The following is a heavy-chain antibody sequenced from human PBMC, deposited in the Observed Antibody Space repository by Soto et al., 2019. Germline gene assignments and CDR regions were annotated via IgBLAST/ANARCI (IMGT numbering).Heavy chain of an antibody. D-gene: IGHD3-10*01. CDR3: ARPNYGSGSYNGAMDV. J-gene: IGHJ6*02. V-gene: IGHV3-30-3*01. CDR2: TSYDGGNK. Sequence: QVQLVESGGGVVQPGRSLRLSCAASGFIFSDFPMHWVRQAPGKGLQWVAVTSYDGGNKYYADSVKGRFTISRDNSKNTLDLQMNSLRAEDTAVYYCARPNYGSGSYNGAMDVWGQGTTVTVSS. CDR1: GFIFSDFP.